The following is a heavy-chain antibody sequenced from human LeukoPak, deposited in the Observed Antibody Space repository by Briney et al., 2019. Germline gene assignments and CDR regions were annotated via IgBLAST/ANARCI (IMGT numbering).Heavy chain of an antibody. CDR2: INGDGSTT. J-gene: IGHJ4*02. Sequence: GGSLRLSCAASGFTFSTYWMHWVRQAAGKELVWVSRINGDGSTTDYADSVKGRFTISRENAKNTLYLQMNSLRAEYTSVYYCETISRSVSSPFDYWGQGTLVTVSS. V-gene: IGHV3-74*01. CDR1: GFTFSTYW. CDR3: ETISRSVSSPFDY. D-gene: IGHD1-26*01.